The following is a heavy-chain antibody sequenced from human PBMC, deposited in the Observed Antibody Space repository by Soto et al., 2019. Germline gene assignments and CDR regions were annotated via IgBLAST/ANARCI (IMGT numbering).Heavy chain of an antibody. CDR3: AKISSQDYGDYVLLVHYYYYYMDV. V-gene: IGHV3-30*18. CDR1: GFTFSSYG. Sequence: SLRLSCAASGFTFSSYGMHWVRQAPGKGLEWVAVISYDGSNKYYADSVKGRFTISRDNSKNTLYLQMNSLRAEDTAVYYCAKISSQDYGDYVLLVHYYYYYMDVWGKGTTVTVSS. J-gene: IGHJ6*03. CDR2: ISYDGSNK. D-gene: IGHD4-17*01.